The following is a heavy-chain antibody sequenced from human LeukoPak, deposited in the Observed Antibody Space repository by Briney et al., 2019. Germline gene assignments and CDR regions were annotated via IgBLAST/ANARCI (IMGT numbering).Heavy chain of an antibody. J-gene: IGHJ4*02. CDR3: AKAAFGFRQQLVRYFDY. Sequence: GRSLRLSCAASGFTFSSYGMHWVRQAPGKGLEWVAVISYDGSNKYYAHSVKGRFTISRDNSKNTLYLQMNSLRAEDTAVYYCAKAAFGFRQQLVRYFDYWGQGTLVTVSS. CDR2: ISYDGSNK. CDR1: GFTFSSYG. V-gene: IGHV3-30*18. D-gene: IGHD6-13*01.